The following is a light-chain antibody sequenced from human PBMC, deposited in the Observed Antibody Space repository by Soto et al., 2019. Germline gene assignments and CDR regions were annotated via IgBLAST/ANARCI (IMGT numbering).Light chain of an antibody. Sequence: DIQMTQSPSTLSASVGDRVTITCRASQSISSWLAWYQQKPGKAPKLLIYDASSLESGVPSRFSGSGSGTGFTLTISSLQYDDFETYDGQQYHSYPTFGQGTKVEIK. CDR3: QQYHSYPT. V-gene: IGKV1-5*01. CDR2: DAS. CDR1: QSISSW. J-gene: IGKJ1*01.